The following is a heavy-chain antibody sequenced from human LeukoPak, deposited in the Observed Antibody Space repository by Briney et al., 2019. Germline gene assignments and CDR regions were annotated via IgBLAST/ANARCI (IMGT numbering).Heavy chain of an antibody. Sequence: PGGSLRLSCAASGYTFSRYWMSWVRQAPGKGPEWVANIKQDGSERYYVDSVKGRFTISRDNAKNSLYLQMNSLRAEDTAVYYCSYGDLDFDYWGQATMVTVSS. CDR2: IKQDGSER. CDR3: SYGDLDFDY. J-gene: IGHJ4*02. CDR1: GYTFSRYW. V-gene: IGHV3-7*05. D-gene: IGHD4-17*01.